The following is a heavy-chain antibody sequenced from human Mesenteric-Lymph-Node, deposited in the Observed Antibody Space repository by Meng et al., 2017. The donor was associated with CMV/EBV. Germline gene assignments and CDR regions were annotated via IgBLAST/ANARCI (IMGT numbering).Heavy chain of an antibody. CDR1: GDSVSSNSAA. CDR2: TYYRSKWYN. CDR3: ARRGGYYGYYFDY. J-gene: IGHJ4*02. D-gene: IGHD3-3*01. V-gene: IGHV6-1*01. Sequence: SETLSLTCAISGDSVSSNSAAWNWIRQSPSRGLEWLGRTYYRSKWYNDYAVSVKSRITINPDTSKNQFSLKLSSVTAADTAVYYCARRGGYYGYYFDYWGQGTLVTVSS.